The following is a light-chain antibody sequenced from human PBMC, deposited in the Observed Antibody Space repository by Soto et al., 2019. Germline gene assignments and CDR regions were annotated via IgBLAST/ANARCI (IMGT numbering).Light chain of an antibody. CDR3: QSYDSSLDVV. V-gene: IGLV1-40*01. CDR2: GNS. J-gene: IGLJ2*01. Sequence: QSVLTQPPSVSGAPGQRVTISCTGSSSNIGAGYDVHWYQQLPGTAPILLSYGNSNRPSGVPDRFSGSKSGSSASLAITGLQAEDEADDYCQSYDSSLDVVFGGGTKLTVL. CDR1: SSNIGAGYD.